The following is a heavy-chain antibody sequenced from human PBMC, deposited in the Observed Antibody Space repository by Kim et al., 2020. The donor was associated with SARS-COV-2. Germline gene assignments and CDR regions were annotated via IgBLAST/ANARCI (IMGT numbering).Heavy chain of an antibody. CDR2: ISAYNGNT. CDR3: ATQGGNLGTDAFDI. J-gene: IGHJ3*02. D-gene: IGHD2-21*02. V-gene: IGHV1-18*01. CDR1: GYTFTSYG. Sequence: ASVKVSCKASGYTFTSYGISWVRQAPGQGLEWMGWISAYNGNTNYAQKLQGRVTMTTDTSTSTAYMELRSLRSDDTAVYYCATQGGNLGTDAFDIWGQGTMVTVSS.